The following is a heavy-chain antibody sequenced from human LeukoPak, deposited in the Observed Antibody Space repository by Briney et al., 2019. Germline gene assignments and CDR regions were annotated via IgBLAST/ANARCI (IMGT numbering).Heavy chain of an antibody. D-gene: IGHD4-17*01. CDR2: ISWNSGSI. J-gene: IGHJ4*02. CDR3: AKAHTRTTVTTPLDY. CDR1: GFTFDDYA. V-gene: IGHV3-9*01. Sequence: GGSLRLSCAASGFTFDDYAMHWVRQAPGKGLEWVSGISWNSGSIGYADSVKGRFTISRDNAKNSLYLQMNSLRAEDTALYYCAKAHTRTTVTTPLDYWGQGTLVTVSS.